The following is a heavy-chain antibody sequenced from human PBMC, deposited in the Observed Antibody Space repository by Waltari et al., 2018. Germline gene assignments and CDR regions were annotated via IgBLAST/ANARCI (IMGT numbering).Heavy chain of an antibody. CDR3: RLVGRNIVLAGGTPSYYSYIDV. CDR1: RYTLSGFS. CDR2: FDRGDVEA. D-gene: IGHD1-26*01. J-gene: IGHJ6*03. Sequence: QVQVVQSGAEAMEPGASVKVSCKIPRYTLSGFSIHWVRQGRGKGLEWIGRFDRGDVEAASARKFLGRVTMTEDTSTDTAYMELSSLTSDDTAVYYCRLVGRNIVLAGGTPSYYSYIDVWGRGASVIVSS. V-gene: IGHV1-24*01.